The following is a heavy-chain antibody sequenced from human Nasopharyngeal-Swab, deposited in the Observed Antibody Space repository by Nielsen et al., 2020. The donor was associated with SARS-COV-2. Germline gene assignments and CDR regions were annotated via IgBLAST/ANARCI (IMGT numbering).Heavy chain of an antibody. CDR3: ARSLIVLLWFGGLDY. D-gene: IGHD3-10*01. J-gene: IGHJ4*02. CDR1: GFTFSSYA. CDR2: ISYDGSNK. V-gene: IGHV3-30-3*01. Sequence: GESLKISCAASGFTFSSYALHWVRQAPGKGLEWVAVISYDGSNKYYADSVKGRFTISRDNSKNTLYLQMNSLRAEDTAVYYCARSLIVLLWFGGLDYWGQGTLVTVSS.